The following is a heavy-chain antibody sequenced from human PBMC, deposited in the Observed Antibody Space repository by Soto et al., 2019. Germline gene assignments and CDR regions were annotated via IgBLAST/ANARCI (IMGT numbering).Heavy chain of an antibody. J-gene: IGHJ5*02. V-gene: IGHV3-72*01. D-gene: IGHD1-26*01. Sequence: EVQLVESGGGLVQPGGSLRLSCAASGFTFSDHQMDWVRQAPGKGLEWVGRSRNKANSYTTEYAASAKGRFTISRDDSKNSLYLQMNSLKIEDTAVYYCARVVGAPNWFDPWGQGTLVTVSS. CDR2: SRNKANSYTT. CDR1: GFTFSDHQ. CDR3: ARVVGAPNWFDP.